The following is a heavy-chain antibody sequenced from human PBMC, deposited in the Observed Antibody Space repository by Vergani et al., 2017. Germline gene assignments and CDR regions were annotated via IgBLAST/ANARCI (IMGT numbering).Heavy chain of an antibody. CDR1: GGSISSGSYY. J-gene: IGHJ6*03. V-gene: IGHV4-61*02. CDR2: IYTSGST. Sequence: QVQLQESGPGLVKPSQTLSLTCTVSGGSISSGSYYWSWIRQPAGKGLEWIGRIYTSGSTNYNPSLKSRVTISVDTSKNQFSLKLSSVTAADTAVYYCARGNYGDSLGWNYYMDVWGKGTTVTVSS. CDR3: ARGNYGDSLGWNYYMDV. D-gene: IGHD4-17*01.